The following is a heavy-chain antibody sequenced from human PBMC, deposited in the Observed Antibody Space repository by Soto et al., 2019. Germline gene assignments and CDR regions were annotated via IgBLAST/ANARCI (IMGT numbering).Heavy chain of an antibody. D-gene: IGHD6-19*01. J-gene: IGHJ4*02. CDR2: ISYDGSNK. V-gene: IGHV3-30-3*01. CDR1: GFTFSSYA. Sequence: QVQLVESGGGVVQPGRSLRLSCAASGFTFSSYAMHWVRQAPGKGLEWVAVISYDGSNKYYADSVKGRFTISRDNSKNTLYLQMNSLRAEDTAVYYCARGVAVADKGDYWGQGTLVTVSS. CDR3: ARGVAVADKGDY.